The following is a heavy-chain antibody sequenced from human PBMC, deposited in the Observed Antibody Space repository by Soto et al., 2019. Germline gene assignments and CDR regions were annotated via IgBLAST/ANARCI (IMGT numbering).Heavy chain of an antibody. CDR3: ARLNGYCISTNCHGYYGMDV. CDR2: IYYSGTT. Sequence: PSEPLSLTWTVSGGSSSGYYWSWIRQPPGKGLEWIGDIYYSGTTNYNPSLKSRVTISVDTSKNQFSLKLSSVTAADTAVYYCARLNGYCISTNCHGYYGMDVWGQGTTVTVSS. J-gene: IGHJ6*02. D-gene: IGHD2-2*03. CDR1: GGSSSGYY. V-gene: IGHV4-59*12.